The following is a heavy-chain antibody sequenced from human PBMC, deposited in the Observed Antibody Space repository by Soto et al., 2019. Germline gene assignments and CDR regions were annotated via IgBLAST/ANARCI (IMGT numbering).Heavy chain of an antibody. Sequence: QVQLVQSGAEVKKPGASVKVSCKASGYTFTSYYMHWVRQAPGQGLEWMGTINPSGGSTSYAQKFQGRVTMTRDTSTSTVYMELSSLRSEDTAVYYCARGGITIFGVVIIPSNFDYWDQGTLVIVSS. D-gene: IGHD3-3*01. CDR2: INPSGGST. V-gene: IGHV1-46*03. CDR1: GYTFTSYY. CDR3: ARGGITIFGVVIIPSNFDY. J-gene: IGHJ4*02.